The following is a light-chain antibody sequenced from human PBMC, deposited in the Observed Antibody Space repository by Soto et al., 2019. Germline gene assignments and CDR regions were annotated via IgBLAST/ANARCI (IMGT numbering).Light chain of an antibody. CDR3: QQTYSAPLWT. J-gene: IGKJ1*01. Sequence: DIPMTQSPTSLSASVGDRVTISCRASQSISTYLSWYQQKPGKAPRLLIYAASTVQSGVPPRFSGSGSGTDVILTISSLRSEDIGTYFCQQTYSAPLWTFGQGTKVEIK. CDR2: AAS. V-gene: IGKV1-39*01. CDR1: QSISTY.